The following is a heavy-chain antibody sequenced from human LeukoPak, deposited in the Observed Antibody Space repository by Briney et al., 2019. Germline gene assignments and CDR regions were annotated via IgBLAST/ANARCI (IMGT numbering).Heavy chain of an antibody. CDR1: GFTFRSFA. Sequence: GGSLRLSCAASGFTFRSFAMSWVRQAPGKGLEWVSDISGSGGSTYYADSVKGRFTISRDNSKNTLSLQMNSLRAEDTAVYYCAKDPTDFDSSGQTYFDYWGQGTLVTVSS. CDR2: ISGSGGST. V-gene: IGHV3-23*01. CDR3: AKDPTDFDSSGQTYFDY. J-gene: IGHJ4*02. D-gene: IGHD3-22*01.